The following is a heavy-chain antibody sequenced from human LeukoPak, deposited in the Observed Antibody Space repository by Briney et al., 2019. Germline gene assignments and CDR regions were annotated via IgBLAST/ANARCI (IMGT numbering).Heavy chain of an antibody. Sequence: SSETLSLTCTVSGGSISIYYWSWIRQPAGKGLEWIGRIYTSGTTHYNPSLKSRVTMSVDTSKNQFSLKLSSVTAADTAVYYCARVGEATFGPTWGQGTLVTVSS. CDR3: ARVGEATFGPT. CDR2: IYTSGTT. D-gene: IGHD5-24*01. CDR1: GGSISIYY. J-gene: IGHJ4*02. V-gene: IGHV4-4*07.